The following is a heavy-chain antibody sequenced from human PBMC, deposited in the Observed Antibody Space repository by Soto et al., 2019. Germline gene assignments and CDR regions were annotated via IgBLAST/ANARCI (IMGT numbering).Heavy chain of an antibody. CDR2: NIPIFGTA. CDR3: ARAPILVGERTYENYFDY. D-gene: IGHD2-21*01. CDR1: GGTFSNFV. Sequence: QVQLVQSGAEEKKPGSSVKVSCKASGGTFSNFVISWVRQAPGQGLEWMGGNIPIFGTANYAQKFQGRVTIIADESTGTTYMELTSLRSEDTAVYYCARAPILVGERTYENYFDYWGQGTLVTVSS. J-gene: IGHJ4*02. V-gene: IGHV1-69*01.